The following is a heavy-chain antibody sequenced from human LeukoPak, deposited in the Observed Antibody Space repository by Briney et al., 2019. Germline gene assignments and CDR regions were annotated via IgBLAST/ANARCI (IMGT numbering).Heavy chain of an antibody. CDR3: ARDGGGLPY. CDR1: GLTLSAYR. Sequence: PGGSLRLSCAASGLTLSAYRMHWVRQAPGKGLEWVSHIETDGTSTRYADSVEGRFTISRDSAKNTLYLQMNSLRAEDTAVYYCARDGGGLPYWGQGTLVTVSS. D-gene: IGHD3-16*01. V-gene: IGHV3-74*01. J-gene: IGHJ4*02. CDR2: IETDGTST.